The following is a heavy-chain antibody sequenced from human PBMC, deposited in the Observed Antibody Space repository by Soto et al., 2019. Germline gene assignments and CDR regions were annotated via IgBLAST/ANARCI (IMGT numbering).Heavy chain of an antibody. D-gene: IGHD5-18*01. CDR3: TRDTAMVTQSFDY. CDR1: GFTLGDYA. Sequence: GGSLRLSCTASGFTLGDYAMSWFRQAPGKGLEWVGFIRSKAYGGTTEYAASVKGRFTISRDDSKSIAYLQMNSLKTEDTAVYYCTRDTAMVTQSFDYWGQGTLVTVSS. J-gene: IGHJ4*02. CDR2: IRSKAYGGTT. V-gene: IGHV3-49*03.